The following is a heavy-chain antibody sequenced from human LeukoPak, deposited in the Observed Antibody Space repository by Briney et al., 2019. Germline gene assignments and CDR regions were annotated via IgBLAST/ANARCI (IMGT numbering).Heavy chain of an antibody. CDR2: IYPGDSDT. CDR3: ARLDANCGGDCLDY. J-gene: IGHJ4*02. D-gene: IGHD2-21*01. Sequence: GESLKISCKGAGYSFTSYWIGWVRQMPGNGLEWMGIIYPGDSDTRYCPSFQGQVTISADKSISTAYLQWSSLKASDTAMYYCARLDANCGGDCLDYWGQGTLVTVSS. V-gene: IGHV5-51*01. CDR1: GYSFTSYW.